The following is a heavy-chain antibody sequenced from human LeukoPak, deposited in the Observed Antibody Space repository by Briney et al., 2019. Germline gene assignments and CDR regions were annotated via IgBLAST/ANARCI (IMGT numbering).Heavy chain of an antibody. CDR3: ARALYSSSWYYFDY. D-gene: IGHD6-13*01. Sequence: PLETLSLTCSVSGGSISSSSHYWGWIRQPPGKGLEWIGSIYYSGSTYYNPSLKSRVTISVDTSKNQFSLRLSSVTAADTAVYYCARALYSSSWYYFDYWGQGTLVTVSS. CDR2: IYYSGST. V-gene: IGHV4-39*01. CDR1: GGSISSSSHY. J-gene: IGHJ4*02.